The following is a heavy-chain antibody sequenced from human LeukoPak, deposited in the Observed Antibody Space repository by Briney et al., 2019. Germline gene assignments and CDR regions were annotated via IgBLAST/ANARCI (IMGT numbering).Heavy chain of an antibody. V-gene: IGHV3-53*01. CDR1: GFTVNSNY. CDR3: AKGSYYDSSGSFYFDY. CDR2: IYSGTST. D-gene: IGHD3-22*01. J-gene: IGHJ4*02. Sequence: GGSLRLSCAVSGFTVNSNYMNWVRQAPGKGLEWVSVIYSGTSTYYADSVKGRFTISRDNSKNTLYVQVNSLGTEDTAAYYCAKGSYYDSSGSFYFDYWGQGTLVTVSS.